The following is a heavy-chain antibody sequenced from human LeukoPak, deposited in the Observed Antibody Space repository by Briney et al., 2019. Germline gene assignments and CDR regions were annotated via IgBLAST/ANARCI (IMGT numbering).Heavy chain of an antibody. J-gene: IGHJ4*02. CDR1: GFTFSSYG. V-gene: IGHV3-30*02. Sequence: GGSLRLSCAASGFTFSSYGMHWVRQAPGKGLEWVAFIRYDGSNKYYADSVKGRFTISRDNPKNTLYLQMSSLRAEDTAVYHCARDLTGTGDYWGQGTLVTVSS. CDR2: IRYDGSNK. D-gene: IGHD1-1*01. CDR3: ARDLTGTGDY.